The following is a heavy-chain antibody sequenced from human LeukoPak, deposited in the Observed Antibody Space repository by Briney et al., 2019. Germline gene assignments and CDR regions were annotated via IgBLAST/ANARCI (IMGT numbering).Heavy chain of an antibody. D-gene: IGHD3-10*02. CDR3: AREYV. CDR1: GFTFRGYW. V-gene: IGHV3-7*01. J-gene: IGHJ4*02. Sequence: GGSLRLSCAASGFTFRGYWISWVRQTPGKGREWVARIKEDGSEKNYADTVKGRFTISRDNVRNSLSLQMDSLRLDDTAVYYCAREYVWGQGTQVIVSS. CDR2: IKEDGSEK.